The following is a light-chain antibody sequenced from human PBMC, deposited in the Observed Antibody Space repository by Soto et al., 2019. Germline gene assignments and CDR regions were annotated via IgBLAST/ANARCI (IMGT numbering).Light chain of an antibody. CDR3: QKSYSTTIT. V-gene: IGKV1-39*01. CDR2: VAS. Sequence: DLQMTQSPSSLSSSVGDSVTITCRASQTISSYLNWYQQKTGKAHKLLIYVASSFQGVAPSRLRGSGSGTDFNLTIGSLQPDDFATYYCQKSYSTTITCGQGTRLEIK. J-gene: IGKJ5*01. CDR1: QTISSY.